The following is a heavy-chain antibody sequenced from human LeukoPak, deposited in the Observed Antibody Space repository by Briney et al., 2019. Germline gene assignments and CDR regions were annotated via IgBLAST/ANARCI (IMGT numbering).Heavy chain of an antibody. V-gene: IGHV4-39*01. D-gene: IGHD6-19*01. CDR2: IYNNGDT. CDR1: GGSISRSRCY. J-gene: IGHJ4*02. CDR3: AIVGCSGSDYFTDY. Sequence: PSETLSLTCSVSGGSISRSRCYWGWSRQPPGKGLEWIGTIYNNGDTYYNPSLKSRLTISVDTSKSQFSLELTSVTAADTAVYYCAIVGCSGSDYFTDYWGQGTLVTVSS.